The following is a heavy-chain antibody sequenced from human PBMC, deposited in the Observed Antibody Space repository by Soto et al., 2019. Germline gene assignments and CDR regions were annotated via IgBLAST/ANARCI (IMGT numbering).Heavy chain of an antibody. CDR1: GFTLSSYW. Sequence: VQLVESGGGSVQPGGSLRLSCAASGFTLSSYWMHWVRQAPGKGLVWVSRIQSDGSSTNYADSVKGRFTISRDNAKNTLYLQMESLRVEDTAVYYCAREKAVAGTTFDYWGQGTLITVSS. D-gene: IGHD6-19*01. CDR2: IQSDGSST. CDR3: AREKAVAGTTFDY. J-gene: IGHJ4*02. V-gene: IGHV3-74*01.